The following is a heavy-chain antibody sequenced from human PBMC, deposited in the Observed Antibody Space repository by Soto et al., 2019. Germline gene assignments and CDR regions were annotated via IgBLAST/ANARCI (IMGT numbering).Heavy chain of an antibody. CDR3: ATRRATLVTPAAFDI. Sequence: QVQLQESGPGLVKPSQTLSLTCTVSGGSISSGGYYWSWIRQHPGKGLEWIGYIYYSGRTYYNPSLKSRSTISVDTSKNQFSLKLSSVTAADTAVYYCATRRATLVTPAAFDILGQGTMVTVSS. CDR1: GGSISSGGYY. J-gene: IGHJ3*02. V-gene: IGHV4-31*03. CDR2: IYYSGRT. D-gene: IGHD5-12*01.